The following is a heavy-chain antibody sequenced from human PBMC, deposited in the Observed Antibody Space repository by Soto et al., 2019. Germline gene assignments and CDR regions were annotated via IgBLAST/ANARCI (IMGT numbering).Heavy chain of an antibody. CDR2: ISSSSSTI. CDR3: ARIKSGITVFGVVIHPLDY. V-gene: IGHV3-48*04. D-gene: IGHD3-3*01. Sequence: GGSLRLSCAASGFTFSTYSMNWVRQAPGKGLEWVSYISSSSSTIFYTDSVKGRFTVSRDNAKNSLYLQMNSLRAEDTAVYYCARIKSGITVFGVVIHPLDYWGQGTLVTVSS. CDR1: GFTFSTYS. J-gene: IGHJ4*02.